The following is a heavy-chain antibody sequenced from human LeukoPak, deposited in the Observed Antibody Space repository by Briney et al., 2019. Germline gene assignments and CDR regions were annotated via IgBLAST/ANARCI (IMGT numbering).Heavy chain of an antibody. CDR2: INPSGGST. Sequence: ASVKVSCKASGYTFTSYYMHWVRQAPGQGLEWMGIINPSGGSTSYAQKFQGRVTMTRDTSTSTVYMELSSLRSEDTAVYYCAREPSHYRKGCGFDYWGQGTLVTVSS. V-gene: IGHV1-46*01. CDR3: AREPSHYRKGCGFDY. D-gene: IGHD2-21*01. CDR1: GYTFTSYY. J-gene: IGHJ4*02.